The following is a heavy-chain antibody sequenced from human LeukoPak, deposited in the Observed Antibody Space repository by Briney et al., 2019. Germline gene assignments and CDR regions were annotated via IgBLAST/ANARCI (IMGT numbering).Heavy chain of an antibody. J-gene: IGHJ6*02. D-gene: IGHD3-3*01. CDR1: GGSFSGYY. Sequence: PSETLSLTCAVYGGSFSGYYWSWIRQPPGKGLEWIGEINHSGSINYNPSLKSRVTISVDTSKNQFSLKLSSVTAADTAVYYCARAEAYYDFWSGYPTHYYYYYGMDVWGQGTTVTVSS. CDR3: ARAEAYYDFWSGYPTHYYYYYGMDV. CDR2: INHSGSI. V-gene: IGHV4-34*01.